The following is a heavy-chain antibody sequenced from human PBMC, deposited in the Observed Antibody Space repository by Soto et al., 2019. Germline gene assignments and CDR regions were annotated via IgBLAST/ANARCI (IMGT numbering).Heavy chain of an antibody. J-gene: IGHJ2*01. V-gene: IGHV3-30*18. CDR3: AKERGRGRIAVAGLPPWYFDL. D-gene: IGHD6-19*01. CDR2: ISYDGSNK. Sequence: QVQLVESGGGVVQPGRSLRLSCAASGFTFSSYGMHWVRQAPGKGLEWVAVISYDGSNKYYADSVKGRFTISRDNSKNTLYLQMNSLRAEDTAVYYCAKERGRGRIAVAGLPPWYFDLWGRGTLVTVSS. CDR1: GFTFSSYG.